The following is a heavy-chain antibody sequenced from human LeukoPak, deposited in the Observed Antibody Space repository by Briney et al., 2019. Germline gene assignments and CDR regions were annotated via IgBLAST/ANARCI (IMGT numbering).Heavy chain of an antibody. CDR3: AKGKSTASLWYMDV. Sequence: GGSLRLSCEASGFSLGDYAMHWVRQIPGKGLEWVSGITWDSGTIDYAGSVRGRFTISRDNAKNSLYLQMNTLRPEDTAIYYCAKGKSTASLWYMDVWGKGTTVIVSS. J-gene: IGHJ6*04. V-gene: IGHV3-9*01. D-gene: IGHD2-15*01. CDR2: ITWDSGTI. CDR1: GFSLGDYA.